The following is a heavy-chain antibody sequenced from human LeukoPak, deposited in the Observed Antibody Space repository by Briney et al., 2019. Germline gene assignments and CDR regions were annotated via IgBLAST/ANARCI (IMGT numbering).Heavy chain of an antibody. CDR1: GFTVTAYD. CDR2: ISLSGTV. J-gene: IGHJ4*02. V-gene: IGHV3-69-1*02. CDR3: ARRFDS. Sequence: GGSLRLSCAVSGFTVTAYDMNWVRQAPGMGLEWVSFISLSGTVYYADSVKGRFTLSRDNAKNSLFLQMNSLRADDTAIYYCARRFDSWGQGTLVTVSS.